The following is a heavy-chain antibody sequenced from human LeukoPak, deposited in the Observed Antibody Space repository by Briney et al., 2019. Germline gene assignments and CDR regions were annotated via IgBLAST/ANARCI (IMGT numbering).Heavy chain of an antibody. Sequence: PGGSLRLSCAASGFTFSSYAMSWVRQAPGKGLVWVSAISGSGGSTYYADSVKGRFTISRDNSKNTLYLQMNSLRAEDTAVYYCAAMVPYYYYGMGVWGQGTTVTVSS. CDR1: GFTFSSYA. D-gene: IGHD3-10*01. CDR3: AAMVPYYYYGMGV. V-gene: IGHV3-23*01. J-gene: IGHJ6*02. CDR2: ISGSGGST.